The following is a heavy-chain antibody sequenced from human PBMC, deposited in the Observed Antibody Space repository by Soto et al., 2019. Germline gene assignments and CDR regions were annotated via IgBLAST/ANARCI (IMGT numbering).Heavy chain of an antibody. D-gene: IGHD3-10*02. J-gene: IGHJ4*02. CDR1: GYTFTSYG. CDR2: INPGSGNT. Sequence: QVQLVQSGAEVQKPGASVRVSCKASGYTFTSYGMHWVRQAPGQRLEWMGYINPGSGNTKYSQNFKGRGTMTGDTSATTAYMELSGLRSEDTAVYYCARVHVDVPTEFDYWGQGTLVTVSS. V-gene: IGHV1-3*01. CDR3: ARVHVDVPTEFDY.